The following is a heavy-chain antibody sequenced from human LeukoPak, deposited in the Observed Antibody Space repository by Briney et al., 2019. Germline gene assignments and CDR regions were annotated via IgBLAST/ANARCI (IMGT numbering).Heavy chain of an antibody. V-gene: IGHV4-59*12. CDR2: IYYSGST. J-gene: IGHJ4*02. CDR1: GASISSYF. Sequence: SETLSLTCTVSGASISSYFWSWIRQPPGKGLEWIGHIYYSGSTNYNPSLKSRVTVSVDTSKNQFSLKLSSVTAADTAVYYCARENNDYGGKKAFDYWGQGTLVTVSS. D-gene: IGHD4-23*01. CDR3: ARENNDYGGKKAFDY.